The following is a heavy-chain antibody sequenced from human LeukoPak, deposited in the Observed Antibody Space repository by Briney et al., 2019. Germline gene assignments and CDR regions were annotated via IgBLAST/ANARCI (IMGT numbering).Heavy chain of an antibody. CDR2: IKQDGGET. D-gene: IGHD6-13*01. CDR3: AKERLGAAGAYYYMDV. CDR1: GFTISIFW. V-gene: IGHV3-7*01. Sequence: GGSLRLSCAASGFTISIFWMSWVRQAPGKGLEWVANIKQDGGETYYVDSVKGRFTISRDNAKNSLYLQMNSLRVEDTAVYYCAKERLGAAGAYYYMDVWGKGTTVTISS. J-gene: IGHJ6*03.